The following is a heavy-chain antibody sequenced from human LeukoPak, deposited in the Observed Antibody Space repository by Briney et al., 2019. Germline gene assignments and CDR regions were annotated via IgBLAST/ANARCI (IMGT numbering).Heavy chain of an antibody. Sequence: SETLSLTCAVYGGSFSGYYWSWIRQPPGKGLEWIGEINHSGSTNYNPSLKSRVTISVDTSKNQFSLKLSSVTAADTAVYYCARVWGTYCDGDCPNDYWGQGILVTVSS. CDR1: GGSFSGYY. V-gene: IGHV4-34*01. CDR3: ARVWGTYCDGDCPNDY. J-gene: IGHJ4*02. CDR2: INHSGST. D-gene: IGHD2-21*02.